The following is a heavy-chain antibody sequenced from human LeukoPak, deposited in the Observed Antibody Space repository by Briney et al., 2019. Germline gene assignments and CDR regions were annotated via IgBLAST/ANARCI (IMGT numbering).Heavy chain of an antibody. CDR3: ARCYGYSSYYYMDV. Sequence: SETLSLTCAVYGGSFSGYYWSWIRQPPGKGLEWLGEVNHSGSTNYNPSLKSRVTISVDTSKNQFSLKLSSVTAADTAVYYCARCYGYSSYYYMDVWGKGTTVTVSS. V-gene: IGHV4-34*01. D-gene: IGHD5-18*01. CDR1: GGSFSGYY. CDR2: VNHSGST. J-gene: IGHJ6*03.